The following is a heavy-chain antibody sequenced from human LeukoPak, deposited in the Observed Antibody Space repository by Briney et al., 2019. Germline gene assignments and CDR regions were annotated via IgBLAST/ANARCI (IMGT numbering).Heavy chain of an antibody. V-gene: IGHV1-8*03. D-gene: IGHD1-26*01. CDR1: GYTFTTYD. J-gene: IGHJ5*02. CDR2: MNPNSGAT. CDR3: ARGQWKSGSLPFDP. Sequence: ASVKVSCKASGYTFTTYDINWVRQATGQGLEWMGRMNPNSGATGFAQKFHGRVSITRNTSISTAYMELSGLRSDDTAVYYCARGQWKSGSLPFDPWGQGTLVTVSS.